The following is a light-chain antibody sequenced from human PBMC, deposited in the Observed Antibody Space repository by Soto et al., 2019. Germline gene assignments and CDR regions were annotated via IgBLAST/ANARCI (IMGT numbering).Light chain of an antibody. CDR3: QQYAGSPTWT. Sequence: ETVLTQSPGTLSLSPGERATLSCRASQSLASTYLAWYQQKPGQAPRLLIYGASSRATGIPDRFSGSGSGTDFTLTISRLEPEDVAVYYCQQYAGSPTWTFGQGTKVDIK. CDR2: GAS. V-gene: IGKV3-20*01. CDR1: QSLASTY. J-gene: IGKJ1*01.